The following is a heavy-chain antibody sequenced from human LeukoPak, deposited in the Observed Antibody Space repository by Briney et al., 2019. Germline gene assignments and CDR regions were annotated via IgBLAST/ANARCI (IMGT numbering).Heavy chain of an antibody. J-gene: IGHJ4*02. CDR2: IYHSGGT. V-gene: IGHV4-38-2*02. CDR3: ASYYYDSSGHDY. D-gene: IGHD3-22*01. Sequence: SETLSLTCTVSGYSISSGYYWGWIRQPPGKGLEWIGSIYHSGGTYYNPSLKSRVTISVDTSKNQFSRKLSSVTAADTAVYYCASYYYDSSGHDYWGQGTLVTVSS. CDR1: GYSISSGYY.